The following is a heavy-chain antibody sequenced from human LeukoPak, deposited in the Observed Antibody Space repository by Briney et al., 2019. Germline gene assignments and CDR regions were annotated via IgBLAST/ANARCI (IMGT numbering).Heavy chain of an antibody. CDR1: GGTFSSYA. CDR3: ARYPGKLASMAFDI. V-gene: IGHV1-69*01. J-gene: IGHJ3*02. CDR2: IIPIFGTA. Sequence: GASVKVSCKASGGTFSSYAISWVRQAPGQGLEWMGGIIPIFGTANYAQKFQGRVTITADESTSTAYMELSSLRSEDTAVYYCARYPGKLASMAFDIWGQGTMVTVSS.